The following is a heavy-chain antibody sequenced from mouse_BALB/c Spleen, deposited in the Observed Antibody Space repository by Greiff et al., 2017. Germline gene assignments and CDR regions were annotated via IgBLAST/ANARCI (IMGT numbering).Heavy chain of an antibody. J-gene: IGHJ4*01. Sequence: EVQLVESGGGLVKPGGSLKLSCAASGFTFSDYYMYWVRQTPEKRLEWVATISDGGSYTYYPDSVKGRFTISRDNAKNNLYLQMSSLKSEDTAMYYCASLWLRRGYAMDYWGQGTSVTVSS. V-gene: IGHV5-4*02. CDR2: ISDGGSYT. D-gene: IGHD2-2*01. CDR3: ASLWLRRGYAMDY. CDR1: GFTFSDYY.